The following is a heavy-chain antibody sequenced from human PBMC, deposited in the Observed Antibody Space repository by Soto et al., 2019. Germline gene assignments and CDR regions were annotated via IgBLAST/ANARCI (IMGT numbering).Heavy chain of an antibody. V-gene: IGHV1-46*01. D-gene: IGHD6-6*01. CDR2: INPSGGST. J-gene: IGHJ6*02. CDR3: ARDQQLVAYYYYYYGMDV. Sequence: QVQLVQSGAEVKKPGASVKVSCKASGYTFTSYYMYWVRQAPGQGLEWMGIINPSGGSTSYAQKFQGRVTMTRDTSTSTVYMELSSLRSEDTAVYYCARDQQLVAYYYYYYGMDVWGQGTTVTVSS. CDR1: GYTFTSYY.